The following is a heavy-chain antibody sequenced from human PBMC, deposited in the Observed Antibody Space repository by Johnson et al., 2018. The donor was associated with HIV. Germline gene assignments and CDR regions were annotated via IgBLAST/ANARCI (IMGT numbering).Heavy chain of an antibody. D-gene: IGHD1-20*01. V-gene: IGHV3-30*04. CDR1: GFTFSSYA. CDR2: ISYDGSNK. CDR3: AKLTGGGGYDAFDI. Sequence: QVQLVESGGGLVQPGGSLRLSCAASGFTFSSYAMHWVRQAPGKGLEWVAVISYDGSNKYYADSVKGRFTISRDNSKNTLYMQMNSLRAEDTAVYYWAKLTGGGGYDAFDIWGQGTMVTVSS. J-gene: IGHJ3*02.